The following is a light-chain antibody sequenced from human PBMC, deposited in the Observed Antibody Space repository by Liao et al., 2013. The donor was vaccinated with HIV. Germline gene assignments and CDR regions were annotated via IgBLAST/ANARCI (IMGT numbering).Light chain of an antibody. J-gene: IGLJ3*02. CDR2: QGS. V-gene: IGLV3-21*01. CDR1: NIGSGG. CDR3: QIWDSDNDHVV. Sequence: SYVLNQPPSVSVAPGKTARITCGGNNIGSGGVHWYQQRPGQAPVLVIYQGSKRPSGIPERFSGSNSGDTATLTITNTESADEADYYCQIWDSDNDHVVFGGGTKLTVL.